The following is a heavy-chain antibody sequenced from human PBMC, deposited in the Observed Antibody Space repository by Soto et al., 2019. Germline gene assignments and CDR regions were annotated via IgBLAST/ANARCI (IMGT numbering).Heavy chain of an antibody. CDR2: ISYDGSNK. CDR1: GFTFSSYA. CDR3: ARSGYWGYSGYDYDYYYGMDV. V-gene: IGHV3-30-3*01. J-gene: IGHJ6*02. D-gene: IGHD5-12*01. Sequence: QVQLVESGGGVVQPGRSLRLSRAASGFTFSSYAMHWVRQAPGKGLEWVAVISYDGSNKYYADSVKGRFTISRDNSKNTLYLQMNSLRAEDTAVYYCARSGYWGYSGYDYDYYYGMDVWGQGTTVTVSS.